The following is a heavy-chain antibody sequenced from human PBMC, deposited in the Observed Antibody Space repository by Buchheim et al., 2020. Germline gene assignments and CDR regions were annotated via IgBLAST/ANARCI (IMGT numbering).Heavy chain of an antibody. Sequence: EVQLVESGGGLVQPGGSLRLSCAASGFTFSSYWMHWVRQAPGKELVWVSRINTDGSNTDYADSVRGRFTISRDNAKNTLWVQMNNLRVDDTAVYFCVRAFHSTSYSYFDYWGQGT. D-gene: IGHD2-2*01. J-gene: IGHJ4*02. CDR2: INTDGSNT. CDR3: VRAFHSTSYSYFDY. V-gene: IGHV3-74*01. CDR1: GFTFSSYW.